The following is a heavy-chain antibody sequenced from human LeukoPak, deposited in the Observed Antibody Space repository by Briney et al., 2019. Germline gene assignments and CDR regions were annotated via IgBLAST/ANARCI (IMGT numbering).Heavy chain of an antibody. J-gene: IGHJ4*02. Sequence: PGGSLRLSCAASAFTFSSYWMHWVRQAPGKGLEWVSGISWNSGSIGYADSVKGRFTISRDNAKNSLYLQMNSLRAEDTALYYCAKATDYDSSGYYNYWGQGTLVTVSS. D-gene: IGHD3-22*01. V-gene: IGHV3-9*01. CDR2: ISWNSGSI. CDR1: AFTFSSYW. CDR3: AKATDYDSSGYYNY.